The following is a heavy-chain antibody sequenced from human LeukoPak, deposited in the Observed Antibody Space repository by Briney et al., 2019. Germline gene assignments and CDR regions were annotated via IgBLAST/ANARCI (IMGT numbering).Heavy chain of an antibody. CDR3: ARHITGYSSGWTTGFDY. CDR1: GFTFSSYS. CDR2: ISSSSGTI. D-gene: IGHD6-19*01. Sequence: GGSLRLSCAASGFTFSSYSMNWVRQAPGKGLEWVSYISSSSGTIYYAESVKGRFTISRDNAKNSLYLQMNSLRAEDTAVYYCARHITGYSSGWTTGFDYWGQGTLVTVSS. J-gene: IGHJ4*02. V-gene: IGHV3-48*01.